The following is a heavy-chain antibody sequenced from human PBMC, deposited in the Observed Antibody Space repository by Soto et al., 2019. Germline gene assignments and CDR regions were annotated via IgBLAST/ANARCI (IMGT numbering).Heavy chain of an antibody. D-gene: IGHD2-15*01. CDR3: TRRYCSGGGCYSDIDY. J-gene: IGHJ4*02. CDR2: IKTKVESYAT. V-gene: IGHV3-73*01. Sequence: GGSLRLSCAASGFTLSGFDIHWVRQASGEGLERVGRIKTKVESYATELAASVKGRFTISRDDPKNTAYLEMNSLKTEDTAVYYCTRRYCSGGGCYSDIDYSGQGTLVTVST. CDR1: GFTLSGFD.